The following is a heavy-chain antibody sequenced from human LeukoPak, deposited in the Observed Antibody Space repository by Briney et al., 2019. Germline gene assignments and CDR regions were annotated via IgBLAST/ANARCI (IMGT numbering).Heavy chain of an antibody. J-gene: IGHJ5*02. CDR1: GYSISSGYY. CDR2: IYHSGST. Sequence: PSETLSLTCTVSGYSISSGYYWGWIRQPLGKGLEWIGSIYHSGSTYYNPSLKSRVTISVDTSKNQFSLKLSSVTAADTAVYYCARVDQLLYYFDPWGQGTLVTVSS. D-gene: IGHD2-2*02. V-gene: IGHV4-38-2*02. CDR3: ARVDQLLYYFDP.